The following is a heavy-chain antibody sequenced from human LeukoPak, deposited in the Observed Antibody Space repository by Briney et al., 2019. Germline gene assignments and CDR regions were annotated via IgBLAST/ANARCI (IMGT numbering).Heavy chain of an antibody. V-gene: IGHV1-69*05. D-gene: IGHD1-26*01. J-gene: IGHJ4*02. CDR2: IIPIFGTA. CDR3: ARGPGLVGATRRPFDY. CDR1: GGTFSSYA. Sequence: GASVKVSCKASGGTFSSYAISWVRQAPGQGLEWMGGIIPIFGTANYAQKFQGRVTITTDESTSTAYMELSSLRSEDTAVYYCARGPGLVGATRRPFDYWGQGTLVTVSS.